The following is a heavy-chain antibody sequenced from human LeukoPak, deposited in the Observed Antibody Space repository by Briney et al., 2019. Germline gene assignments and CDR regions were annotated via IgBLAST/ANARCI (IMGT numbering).Heavy chain of an antibody. CDR1: GCTFTSYD. J-gene: IGHJ4*02. CDR2: MNPNSGNT. V-gene: IGHV1-8*01. Sequence: ASVKVSCKASGCTFTSYDINWVRQATGQGLEWMGWMNPNSGNTGYAQKFQGRVTMTRNTSVSTAYMELSSLRSEDAAVYYCARGLLAVARLRDYWGQGTLVTVSS. D-gene: IGHD6-19*01. CDR3: ARGLLAVARLRDY.